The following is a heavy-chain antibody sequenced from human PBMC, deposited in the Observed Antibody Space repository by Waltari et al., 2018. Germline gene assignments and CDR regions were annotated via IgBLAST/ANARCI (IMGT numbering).Heavy chain of an antibody. Sequence: QVQLVQSGAEVKKPGSSVKVSCKASGGTFSSYTISWVRQAPGQGLEWMGRIIPILGIANYAQKFQGRVTITADKSTSTAYMELSSLRSEDTAVYYCARGFSYYDTLGDYWGQGTLVIVSS. D-gene: IGHD3-22*01. CDR3: ARGFSYYDTLGDY. CDR1: GGTFSSYT. J-gene: IGHJ4*02. CDR2: IIPILGIA. V-gene: IGHV1-69*02.